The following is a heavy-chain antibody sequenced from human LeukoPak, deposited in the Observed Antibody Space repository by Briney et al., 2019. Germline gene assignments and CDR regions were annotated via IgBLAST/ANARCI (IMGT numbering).Heavy chain of an antibody. CDR3: ARRYGSGSGFDP. J-gene: IGHJ5*02. D-gene: IGHD3-10*01. V-gene: IGHV4-39*01. Sequence: SETLSLTCTVSGGSISSSSYYWGWIRQPPGKGLEWIGSIYYSGSTYYNPSLKSRATISVDTSKNQFSLKLSSVTAADTAVYYCARRYGSGSGFDPWGQGTLVTVSS. CDR2: IYYSGST. CDR1: GGSISSSSYY.